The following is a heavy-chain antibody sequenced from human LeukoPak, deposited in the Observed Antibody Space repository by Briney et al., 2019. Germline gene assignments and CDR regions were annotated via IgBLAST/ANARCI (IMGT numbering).Heavy chain of an antibody. CDR2: INPSGGST. D-gene: IGHD2-21*02. V-gene: IGHV1-46*01. CDR3: ARPEAAYCGGDCYSRVGY. J-gene: IGHJ4*02. Sequence: GASVKVSCKASRYTLTSYYMHWVRQAPGQGLEWMGIINPSGGSTSYAQKFQGRVTMTRDTSTNTVYMELRRLRSEDTAVYYCARPEAAYCGGDCYSRVGYWGQGTLVTVSS. CDR1: RYTLTSYY.